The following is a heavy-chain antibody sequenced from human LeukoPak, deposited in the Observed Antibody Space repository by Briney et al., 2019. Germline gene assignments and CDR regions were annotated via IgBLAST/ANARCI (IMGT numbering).Heavy chain of an antibody. CDR3: ASRIMTTVTTEV. Sequence: GSLRLSCAASGFSVSNNYMSWVRQPPGKGLEWIGEINHSGSTNYNPSLKSRVTISVDTSKNQFSLKLSSVTAADTAVYYCASRIMTTVTTEVWGQGTMVTVSS. J-gene: IGHJ3*01. CDR1: GFSVSNNY. V-gene: IGHV4-34*01. D-gene: IGHD4-17*01. CDR2: INHSGST.